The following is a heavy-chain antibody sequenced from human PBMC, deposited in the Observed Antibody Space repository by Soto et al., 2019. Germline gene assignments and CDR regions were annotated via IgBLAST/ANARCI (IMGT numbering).Heavy chain of an antibody. Sequence: GESLKISCKGSGYSFTSYWIGWVRQMPGKGLEWMGIIYPGDSDTRYSPSFQGQVTISADKSISTAYLQWSSLKASDTAMYYCARRGIAVAGTRWLDYWGQGTLVPVSS. D-gene: IGHD6-19*01. CDR1: GYSFTSYW. V-gene: IGHV5-51*01. CDR3: ARRGIAVAGTRWLDY. J-gene: IGHJ4*02. CDR2: IYPGDSDT.